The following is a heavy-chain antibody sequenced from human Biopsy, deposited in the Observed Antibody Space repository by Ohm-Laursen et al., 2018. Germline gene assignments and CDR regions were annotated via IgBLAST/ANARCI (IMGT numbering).Heavy chain of an antibody. D-gene: IGHD3-10*01. CDR1: GFTFSGYY. J-gene: IGHJ4*02. CDR3: ARDGAGSYHDY. CDR2: ISGSGTTI. Sequence: SLRLSCAASGFTFSGYYMSWIRQAPGKGLEWLSYISGSGTTIFYADSVKGRFTVSRDNAKNSLYLQMNSLTVEDTAVYYCARDGAGSYHDYWGQGSQVIVSS. V-gene: IGHV3-11*01.